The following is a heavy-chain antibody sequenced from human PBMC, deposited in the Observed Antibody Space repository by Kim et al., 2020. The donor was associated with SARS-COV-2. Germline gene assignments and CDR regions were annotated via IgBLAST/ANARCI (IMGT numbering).Heavy chain of an antibody. CDR2: IGGSGDST. CDR3: AKDKALYGDYTPKYYYG. J-gene: IGHJ6*01. D-gene: IGHD4-17*01. Sequence: GGSLRLSCAASGFTFSSYAMSWVRQAPGKGLEWVSVIGGSGDSTDYADSVKGRFTISRDNSKKTLFLQMSSLRAEDTAVYYCAKDKALYGDYTPKYYYG. V-gene: IGHV3-23*01. CDR1: GFTFSSYA.